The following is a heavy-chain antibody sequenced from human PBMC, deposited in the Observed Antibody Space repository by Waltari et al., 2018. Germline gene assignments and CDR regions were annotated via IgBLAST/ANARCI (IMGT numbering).Heavy chain of an antibody. V-gene: IGHV3-21*01. CDR2: ISSSSNI. D-gene: IGHD2-15*01. J-gene: IGHJ3*02. CDR3: ARDREVTKWSLIPDERRAFDI. CDR1: GFTCSIYH. Sequence: VQLVESGGGLVKPGGSLSLSCAASGFTCSIYHINCVRQAPGNGLEWVSSISSSSNIYYADSVKGRFIISRDNTKKSLYLQINSLRVEDTAVYYCARDREVTKWSLIPDERRAFDIWGQGTMVTVSS.